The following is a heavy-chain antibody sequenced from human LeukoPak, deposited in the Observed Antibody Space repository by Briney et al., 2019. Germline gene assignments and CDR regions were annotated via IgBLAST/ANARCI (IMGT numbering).Heavy chain of an antibody. CDR2: MSYGGQNE. CDR1: GLTFSGYD. J-gene: IGHJ4*02. CDR3: ARENADTSGYYDY. D-gene: IGHD3-22*01. V-gene: IGHV3-30*03. Sequence: GGSLRLSCAASGLTFSGYDMHWVRQAPGKGPEWVAVMSYGGQNERYADSVKGRFTISRDKSKNTLYLQINSLRAEDTAVYYCARENADTSGYYDYWGQGTLVTVSS.